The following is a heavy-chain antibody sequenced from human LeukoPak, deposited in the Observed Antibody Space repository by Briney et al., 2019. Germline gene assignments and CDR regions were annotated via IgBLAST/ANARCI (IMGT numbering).Heavy chain of an antibody. CDR1: GYTFTGYY. CDR2: INPNSCGT. V-gene: IGHV1-2*02. D-gene: IGHD3-22*01. J-gene: IGHJ5*02. Sequence: VASVKVSCKSSGYTFTGYYMHWVRQAPGQGLEGMGWINPNSCGTNYAQKFQGRVTMTRDTSISTAYMELSRLRSDDTAVYYCARGAGYYDSSGSDWFDPWGQGTLVTVSS. CDR3: ARGAGYYDSSGSDWFDP.